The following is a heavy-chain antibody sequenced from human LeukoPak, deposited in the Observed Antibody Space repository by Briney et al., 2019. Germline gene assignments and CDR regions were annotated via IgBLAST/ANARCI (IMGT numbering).Heavy chain of an antibody. D-gene: IGHD3-3*01. CDR3: ARAPGYDFWSGYYTSNWFDP. J-gene: IGHJ5*02. V-gene: IGHV4-30-4*01. CDR2: IYYSGST. CDR1: GGSISSGDYY. Sequence: SQTLSLTCTVSGGSISSGDYYWSWIRQPPGKGLEWIGYIYYSGSTYYNPSLKSRVTISVDTSKNQFSLKLISVTAADTAVYYCARAPGYDFWSGYYTSNWFDPWGQGTLVTVSS.